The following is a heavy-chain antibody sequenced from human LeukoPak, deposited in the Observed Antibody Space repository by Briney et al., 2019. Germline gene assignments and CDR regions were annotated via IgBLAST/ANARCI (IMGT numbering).Heavy chain of an antibody. CDR2: ISGSGDTI. Sequence: GGSLRLSCAASGFTFSSSTMTWVRQAPGKGLEWVSVISGSGDTISYADSVKGRFTISRDNSKNTLYLQMNSLRAEDTAVYYCAKIVPYYDILTGYLDYWGQGTLVTVSS. CDR3: AKIVPYYDILTGYLDY. J-gene: IGHJ4*02. CDR1: GFTFSSST. D-gene: IGHD3-9*01. V-gene: IGHV3-23*01.